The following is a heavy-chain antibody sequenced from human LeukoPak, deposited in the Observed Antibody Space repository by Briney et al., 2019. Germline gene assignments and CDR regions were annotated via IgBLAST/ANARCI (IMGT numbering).Heavy chain of an antibody. V-gene: IGHV4-30-2*01. Sequence: SETLSLTCTVSGGSISSGGYYWSWIRQPPGKGLEWIGYIYHSGSTYYNPSLKSRVTMSVDRSKNQFSLKLSSATAADTAVYYCARGGRLQSLVYWGQGTLVTVSS. CDR1: GGSISSGGYY. D-gene: IGHD4-11*01. CDR3: ARGGRLQSLVY. CDR2: IYHSGST. J-gene: IGHJ4*02.